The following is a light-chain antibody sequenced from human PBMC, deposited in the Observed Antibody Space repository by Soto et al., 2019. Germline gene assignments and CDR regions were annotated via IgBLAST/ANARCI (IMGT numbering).Light chain of an antibody. V-gene: IGKV1-12*01. CDR2: GAS. Sequence: DIQMTQSPSSVSASVGDRVTITCRASQDIGSWLAWYQQKPGKAPKILIYGASILQRGVPSRFSGSGSGTDFTLNISSLQPEDFATYYCQQTNSFLTITFGPGTKVDIK. J-gene: IGKJ3*01. CDR1: QDIGSW. CDR3: QQTNSFLTIT.